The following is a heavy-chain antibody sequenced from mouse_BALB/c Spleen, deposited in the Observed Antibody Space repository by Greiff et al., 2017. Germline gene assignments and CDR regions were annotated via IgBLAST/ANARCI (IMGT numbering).Heavy chain of an antibody. Sequence: VQLQESGAELVRPGASVKLSCKASGYTFTSYWINWVKQRPGQGLEWIGNIYPSDRYTNYNQKFKDKATLTVDKSSSTAYMQLSSPTSEDSAVYYCTRGGGSSYVGFAYWGQGTLVTVSA. V-gene: IGHV1-69*02. CDR1: GYTFTSYW. D-gene: IGHD1-1*01. J-gene: IGHJ3*01. CDR3: TRGGGSSYVGFAY. CDR2: IYPSDRYT.